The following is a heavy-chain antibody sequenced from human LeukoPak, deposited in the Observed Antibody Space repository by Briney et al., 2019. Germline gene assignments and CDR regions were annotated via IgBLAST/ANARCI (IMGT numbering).Heavy chain of an antibody. CDR1: GGSFRGYY. V-gene: IGHV4-34*01. D-gene: IGHD3-22*01. J-gene: IGHJ4*02. CDR2: INHSGST. CDR3: ARDRYYYDSSGSQFDY. Sequence: PSETLSLTCAVYGGSFRGYYWSWIRQPPGKGLEWIGEINHSGSTNYNPSLKSRVTISVDTSKNQFSLKLSSMTAADTAVYYCARDRYYYDSSGSQFDYWGQGTLVTVSS.